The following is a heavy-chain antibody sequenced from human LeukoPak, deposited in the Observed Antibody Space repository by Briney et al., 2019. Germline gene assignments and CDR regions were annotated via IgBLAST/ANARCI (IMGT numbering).Heavy chain of an antibody. V-gene: IGHV1-69*04. D-gene: IGHD5-24*01. CDR3: ARMARRDGYNY. CDR1: GGTFSSYA. Sequence: ASVKVSCKASGGTFSSYANSWVRQAPGQGLEWMGRIIPILGIANYAQKFQGRVTITADKSTSTAYMELSSLRSEDTAVYYCARMARRDGYNYWGQGTLVTVSS. CDR2: IIPILGIA. J-gene: IGHJ4*02.